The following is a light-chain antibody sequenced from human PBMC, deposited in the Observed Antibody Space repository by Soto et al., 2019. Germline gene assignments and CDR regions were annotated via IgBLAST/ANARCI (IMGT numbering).Light chain of an antibody. Sequence: QLVLTQSPSASASLGASVKLTCTLSSGHSSYAIAWHQQQPEKGPRFLMKLNSDGSHSKGDGISDRFSGSSSGAERYLTISSPQSEDEADYYCQTWGADSVIFGGGTKLTVL. CDR1: SGHSSYA. J-gene: IGLJ2*01. CDR3: QTWGADSVI. V-gene: IGLV4-69*01. CDR2: LNSDGSH.